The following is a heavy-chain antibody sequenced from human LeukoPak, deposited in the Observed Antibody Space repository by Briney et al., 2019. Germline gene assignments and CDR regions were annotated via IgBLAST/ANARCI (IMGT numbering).Heavy chain of an antibody. CDR2: IRYDGSNK. J-gene: IGHJ4*02. CDR1: GFTFSSYG. D-gene: IGHD3-10*01. CDR3: AKDGDDCYGSGSYFDY. V-gene: IGHV3-30*02. Sequence: GGSLRLSCAASGFTFSSYGMHWVRQAPGKGLEWVAFIRYDGSNKYYADSVKGRFTISRDNSKNTLYLQMNSLRAEDTAVYYCAKDGDDCYGSGSYFDYWGQGTLVTVSS.